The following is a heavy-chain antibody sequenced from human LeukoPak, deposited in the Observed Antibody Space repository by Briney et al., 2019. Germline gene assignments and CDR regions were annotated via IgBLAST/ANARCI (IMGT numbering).Heavy chain of an antibody. D-gene: IGHD6-19*01. J-gene: IGHJ4*02. CDR1: GFTFSSYW. CDR3: AKGRLAGIAVAGFGGVFAY. V-gene: IGHV3-23*01. Sequence: PGGSLRLSCAASGFTFSSYWMHWVRQAPGKGLEWVSAIGGRDGSTYYADSVKGRFTISRDNSKNTLYLQMNSLRAEDTAVYYCAKGRLAGIAVAGFGGVFAYWGQGTLVTVSS. CDR2: IGGRDGST.